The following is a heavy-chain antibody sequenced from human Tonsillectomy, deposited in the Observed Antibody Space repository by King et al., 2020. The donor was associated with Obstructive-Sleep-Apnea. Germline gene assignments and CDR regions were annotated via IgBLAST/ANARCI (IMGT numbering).Heavy chain of an antibody. Sequence: VQLVESGGGLVQPGGSLRLSCAASGFTFSSYSMNWGRQAPGKGLEWVSYISSSSSTIFYADSVKGRLTISRDNAKNSLYLQMNSLRAEDTAVFYCASSGDILTGYYFDYWGQGTLVTVSS. CDR3: ASSGDILTGYYFDY. CDR1: GFTFSSYS. V-gene: IGHV3-48*04. J-gene: IGHJ4*02. D-gene: IGHD3-9*01. CDR2: ISSSSSTI.